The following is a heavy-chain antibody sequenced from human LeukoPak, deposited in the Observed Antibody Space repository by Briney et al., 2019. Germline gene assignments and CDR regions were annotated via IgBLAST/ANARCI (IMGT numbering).Heavy chain of an antibody. V-gene: IGHV4-59*12. J-gene: IGHJ4*02. Sequence: SETLSLTCTVSGGSISSYYWGWIWQPPGKGLEWIGHIHYTGSTNYNPSLKSRVTISLDTSKNQFSLHLSSVTAADTAVYSCARAGRGGFDFDYWGQGALVTVSS. D-gene: IGHD3-16*01. CDR2: IHYTGST. CDR3: ARAGRGGFDFDY. CDR1: GGSISSYY.